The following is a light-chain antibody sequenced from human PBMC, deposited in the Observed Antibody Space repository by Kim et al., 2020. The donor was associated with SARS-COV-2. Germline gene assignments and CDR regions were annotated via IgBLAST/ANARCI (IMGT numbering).Light chain of an antibody. CDR2: DAS. Sequence: EIVMTQSPATLSVSPGERATLSCRASQSVSSNLVWYQQKPGQAPRLLIYDASTRATGIPARFSGSGSGTEFTLIISSLQSEDFAVYYCQQYSNWPPGLTFGGGTKVEIK. J-gene: IGKJ4*01. V-gene: IGKV3-15*01. CDR1: QSVSSN. CDR3: QQYSNWPPGLT.